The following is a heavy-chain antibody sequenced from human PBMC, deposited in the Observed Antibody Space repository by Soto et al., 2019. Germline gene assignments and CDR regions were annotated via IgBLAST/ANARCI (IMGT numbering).Heavy chain of an antibody. CDR1: GYTFTSYA. J-gene: IGHJ6*02. V-gene: IGHV1-3*01. CDR3: ARNYDDRYYYYFGTDV. CDR2: IHAGKGNT. Sequence: ASVKVSCKASGYTFTSYAIHWVRQAPGQSLEWMGWIHAGKGNTKYSQMLQGRVTFTRDTAARTAYMELSSLLSEDTAVYYCARNYDDRYYYYFGTDVWGQGTTVTVSS. D-gene: IGHD4-17*01.